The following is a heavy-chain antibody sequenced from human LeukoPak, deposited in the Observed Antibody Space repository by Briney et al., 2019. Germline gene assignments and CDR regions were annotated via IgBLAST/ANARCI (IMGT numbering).Heavy chain of an antibody. V-gene: IGHV1-69*05. CDR1: GYTFTGYY. D-gene: IGHD3-22*01. Sequence: GASVKVSCKASGYTFTGYYMHWVRQAPGQGLEWMGRIIPIFGTANYAQKFQGRVTITTDESTSTAYMELSSLRSEDTAVYYCARGDHDSSGYYLAEYFQHWGQGTLVTVSS. CDR3: ARGDHDSSGYYLAEYFQH. CDR2: IIPIFGTA. J-gene: IGHJ1*01.